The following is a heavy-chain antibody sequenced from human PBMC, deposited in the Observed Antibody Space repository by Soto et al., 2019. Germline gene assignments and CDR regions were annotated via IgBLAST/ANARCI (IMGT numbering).Heavy chain of an antibody. V-gene: IGHV4-30-4*01. J-gene: IGHJ6*02. D-gene: IGHD1-1*01. CDR2: IFYSGTT. CDR3: ARDLWVEPELYYYGMDV. CDR1: GDSISSADYY. Sequence: PSETLSLTCTVSGDSISSADYYWSWNRQTPGKGLEWIGHIFYSGTTYYNPSLKSRLTISVDTSKHHFSLRLTSVTAADTAVYYCARDLWVEPELYYYGMDVWGQGTTVTVSS.